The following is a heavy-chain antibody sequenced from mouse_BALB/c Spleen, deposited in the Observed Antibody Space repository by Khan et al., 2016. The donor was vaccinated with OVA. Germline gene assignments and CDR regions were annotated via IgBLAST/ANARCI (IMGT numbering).Heavy chain of an antibody. V-gene: IGHV5-6*01. Sequence: EVQLVESGGDLVKPGGSLKLSCAASGFTFRNYGMSWVRQIPDQRLEWVATINRHGSYTYYPDSVKGRFPISRNNAKNTLYLEMSSLKSDDTAMYYCESQLTGAFAYWGQGTLVTVFA. CDR3: ESQLTGAFAY. CDR2: INRHGSYT. D-gene: IGHD4-1*01. CDR1: GFTFRNYG. J-gene: IGHJ3*01.